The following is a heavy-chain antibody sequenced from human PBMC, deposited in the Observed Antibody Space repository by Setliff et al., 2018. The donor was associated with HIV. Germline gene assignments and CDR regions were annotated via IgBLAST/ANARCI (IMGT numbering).Heavy chain of an antibody. CDR3: ARVRVGATPLDY. D-gene: IGHD1-26*01. J-gene: IGHJ4*02. V-gene: IGHV1-69*13. CDR2: IIPIFGTA. CDR1: GGTFSSYA. Sequence: ASVKVSCKASGGTFSSYAISWVRQAPGQGLEWMGGIIPIFGTANYAQKFQGRVTITADESTSTAYMELSSLRSEDTAVYYCARVRVGATPLDYWGQGTLVTVSS.